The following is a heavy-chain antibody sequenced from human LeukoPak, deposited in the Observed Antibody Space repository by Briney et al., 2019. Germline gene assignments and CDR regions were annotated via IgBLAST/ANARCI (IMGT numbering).Heavy chain of an antibody. D-gene: IGHD6-13*01. CDR3: ARRSQAAAAPSFDY. CDR1: GGSISSSSYY. V-gene: IGHV4-39*01. J-gene: IGHJ4*02. Sequence: SETLSLTCTVSGGSISSSSYYWGWIRQPPGKGLEWIGSIYYSGSTYYNPSLKSRVTISVDTSKNQFSLKLSSVTAADTAVYYCARRSQAAAAPSFDYWGQGTLVTVSS. CDR2: IYYSGST.